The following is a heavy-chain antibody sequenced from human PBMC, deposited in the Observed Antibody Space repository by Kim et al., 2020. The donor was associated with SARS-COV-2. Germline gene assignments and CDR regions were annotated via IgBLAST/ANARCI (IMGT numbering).Heavy chain of an antibody. CDR2: ISNNDDAR. CDR3: ARGHSGSYEYYFDY. D-gene: IGHD1-26*01. CDR1: GFDFSSFE. Sequence: GGSLRLSCAGSGFDFSSFEMNWVRQAPGKGLEWVSYISNNDDARYYADSVKGRFTLSRDNANNIVFLQMNSLRPEDTAVYYCARGHSGSYEYYFDYWGQGVLVTVSS. V-gene: IGHV3-48*03. J-gene: IGHJ4*02.